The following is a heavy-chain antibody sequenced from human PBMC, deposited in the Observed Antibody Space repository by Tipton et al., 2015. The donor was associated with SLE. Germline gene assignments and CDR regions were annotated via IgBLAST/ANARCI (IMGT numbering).Heavy chain of an antibody. V-gene: IGHV3-21*01. J-gene: IGHJ4*02. CDR1: GFSFTTYR. D-gene: IGHD1-1*01. CDR3: GRVTYNERVDY. CDR2: ISSRSNYI. Sequence: SLRLSCAASGFSFTTYRMTWVRQAPGKGLEWVSSISSRSNYIYYADSVKGRFTISRDNANNSLYLQVNSLRAEDTAVYYCGRVTYNERVDYWGQGILVTVSS.